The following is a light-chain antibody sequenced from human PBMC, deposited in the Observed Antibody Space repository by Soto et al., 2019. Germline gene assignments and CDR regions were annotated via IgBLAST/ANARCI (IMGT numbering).Light chain of an antibody. CDR2: DVS. J-gene: IGLJ1*01. Sequence: QSALTQPPSVSGSPGQSITISCTGTTIDVGGYNYVSWYQQHPGKAPKLMIYDVSNRPSGVSNRFSGSKSGNTASLTISGLQAEDEADYYCSSYASSSTSYVFGTGTKLTVL. CDR1: TIDVGGYNY. V-gene: IGLV2-14*01. CDR3: SSYASSSTSYV.